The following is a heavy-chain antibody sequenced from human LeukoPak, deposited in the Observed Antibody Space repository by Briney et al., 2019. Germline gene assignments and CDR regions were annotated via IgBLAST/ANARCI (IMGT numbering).Heavy chain of an antibody. V-gene: IGHV1-69*13. CDR1: GGTFSIYA. CDR2: IIPIFGTA. Sequence: SVKVSCKASGGTFSIYAISWVRHAPGQGLEWMGGIIPIFGTANYAQKFQGTVTITADESTSTAYMELSSLRSEDTAVYYCARTAAADLSYFDYWGQGTLVTVSS. J-gene: IGHJ4*02. D-gene: IGHD2-15*01. CDR3: ARTAAADLSYFDY.